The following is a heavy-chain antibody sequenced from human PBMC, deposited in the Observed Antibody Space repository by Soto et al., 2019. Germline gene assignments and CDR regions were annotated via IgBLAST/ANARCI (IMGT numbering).Heavy chain of an antibody. Sequence: QVQLVQSGAEEKKPGASVKVSCKASGYTFTGYAMHWVRQAPGQRLEWMGWINAGNGNTKYSKKFQGRVTITRDTAASTGYMELSSLRSEDTGVYYCARAVAVPADFDYWGQGTLVTVSS. CDR1: GYTFTGYA. D-gene: IGHD6-19*01. CDR3: ARAVAVPADFDY. CDR2: INAGNGNT. V-gene: IGHV1-3*05. J-gene: IGHJ4*02.